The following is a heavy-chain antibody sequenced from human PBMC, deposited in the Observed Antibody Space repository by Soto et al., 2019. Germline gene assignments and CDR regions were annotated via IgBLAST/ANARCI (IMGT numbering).Heavy chain of an antibody. D-gene: IGHD6-13*01. CDR3: ARSLLTSSWYAGS. V-gene: IGHV4-38-2*01. Sequence: SETLSLTCVVSGCSISSGYYWGWIRQPPGKGPEWIGSIYHSGTTYYNPSLKSRVTISLDTSRNQFSLKLTSVTAADTAVYYCARSLLTSSWYAGSWGQGTLVTVSS. CDR2: IYHSGTT. J-gene: IGHJ5*02. CDR1: GCSISSGYY.